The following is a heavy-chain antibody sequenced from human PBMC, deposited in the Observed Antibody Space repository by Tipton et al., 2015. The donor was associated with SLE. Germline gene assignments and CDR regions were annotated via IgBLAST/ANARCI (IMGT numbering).Heavy chain of an antibody. CDR2: INHSGST. CDR3: ARGRRGLWFGDPSGAYFDY. Sequence: TLSLTCAVYGGSFSGYYWSWIRQPPGKGLEWIGEINHSGSTNYNPSLKSRVTISVDTSKNQFSLKLSSVTAADTAVYYCARGRRGLWFGDPSGAYFDYWGQGTLVTVSS. V-gene: IGHV4-34*01. CDR1: GGSFSGYY. J-gene: IGHJ4*02. D-gene: IGHD3-10*01.